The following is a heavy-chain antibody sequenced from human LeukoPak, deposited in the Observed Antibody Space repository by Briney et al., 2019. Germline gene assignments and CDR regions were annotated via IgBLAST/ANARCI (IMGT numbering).Heavy chain of an antibody. D-gene: IGHD4-17*01. Sequence: ASVKVPCKASGYTFTGYYMHWVRQAPGQGLEWMGWINPNSGGTNYAQKFQGRVTMTRDTSISTAYMELSRLRSDDTAVYDCARGRSPYGDYEYYFDYWGQGTLVTVSA. CDR1: GYTFTGYY. J-gene: IGHJ4*02. CDR2: INPNSGGT. V-gene: IGHV1-2*02. CDR3: ARGRSPYGDYEYYFDY.